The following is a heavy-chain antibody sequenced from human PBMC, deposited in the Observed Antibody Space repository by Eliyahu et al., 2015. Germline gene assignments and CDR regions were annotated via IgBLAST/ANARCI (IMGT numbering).Heavy chain of an antibody. D-gene: IGHD2-2*01. CDR3: ARDQGGTRLPKNWFDP. V-gene: IGHV3-33*01. CDR1: GFTFSSYG. CDR2: IWYDGSNK. J-gene: IGHJ5*02. Sequence: QVQLVESGGGVVQPGRSLRLSCAASGFTFSSYGMHWVRQAPGKGLXWVAVIWYDGSNKYYADSVKGRFTISRDNSKNTLYLQMNSLRAEDTAVYYCARDQGGTRLPKNWFDPWGQGTLVTVSS.